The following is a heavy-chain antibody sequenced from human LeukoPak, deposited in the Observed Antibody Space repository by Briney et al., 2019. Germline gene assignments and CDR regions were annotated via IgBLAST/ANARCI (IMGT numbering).Heavy chain of an antibody. J-gene: IGHJ1*01. V-gene: IGHV1-2*02. CDR1: GYTFTGYY. CDR2: INPNSGGT. D-gene: IGHD1-7*01. Sequence: ASVKVSCKASGYTFTGYYMHWVRQAPGQGLEWMGWINPNSGGTNYAQKFQGRVTMTRDTSISTAYMELSRLRSDDTAVYYCAKGPLHLNSEYFQYWGQGTLVTVSS. CDR3: AKGPLHLNSEYFQY.